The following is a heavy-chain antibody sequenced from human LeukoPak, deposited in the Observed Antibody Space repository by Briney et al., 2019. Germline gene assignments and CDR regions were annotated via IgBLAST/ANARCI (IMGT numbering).Heavy chain of an antibody. D-gene: IGHD3-3*01. V-gene: IGHV4-59*01. CDR1: GGSISSYY. CDR3: ARQAYDFWSGYYHFDY. CDR2: IYYSGST. Sequence: ASETLSLTCTVSGGSISSYYWSWIRQPPGKGLEWIGYIYYSGSTNYNPSLKSRVTISVDTSKNQFSLKLSSVTAADTAVYYCARQAYDFWSGYYHFDYWGQGTLVTVSS. J-gene: IGHJ4*02.